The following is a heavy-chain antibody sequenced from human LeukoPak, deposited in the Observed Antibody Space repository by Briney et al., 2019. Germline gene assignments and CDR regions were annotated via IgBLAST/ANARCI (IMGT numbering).Heavy chain of an antibody. V-gene: IGHV4-39*01. CDR3: AKQYTYGTTDY. Sequence: PSETLSLTCTVSSGSISSSNYYWGWIRQPPGEGLEWIGNIYYSGSTHYNPSLKSRLTISVDTSKNQFSLNLSSVTAADTAVYYCAKQYTYGTTDYWGQGTLVTVSS. CDR1: SGSISSSNYY. CDR2: IYYSGST. D-gene: IGHD5-18*01. J-gene: IGHJ4*02.